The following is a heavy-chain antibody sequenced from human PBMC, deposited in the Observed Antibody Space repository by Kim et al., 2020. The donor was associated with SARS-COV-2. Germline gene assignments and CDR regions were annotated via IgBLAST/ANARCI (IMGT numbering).Heavy chain of an antibody. J-gene: IGHJ4*02. V-gene: IGHV3-23*01. D-gene: IGHD2-15*01. Sequence: SGGGTYYADSGKGRFTISRDNSKNTLYLQMNSLRADDTAVYYCARGWLSYWGQGTLVTVSS. CDR2: SGGGT. CDR3: ARGWLSY.